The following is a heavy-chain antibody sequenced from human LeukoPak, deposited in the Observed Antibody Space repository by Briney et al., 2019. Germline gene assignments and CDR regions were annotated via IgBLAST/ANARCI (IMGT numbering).Heavy chain of an antibody. Sequence: GGSLRLSCADSGFTFSGSVMSWVRQAPGKGLEWVSAISDRGVTTYYADSVKGRFTISRDNSKNTLYLQMNSRRADDTAVYYCAKEKTALKTPLIDYWGQGTLVTVPS. CDR1: GFTFSGSV. CDR2: ISDRGVTT. CDR3: AKEKTALKTPLIDY. V-gene: IGHV3-23*01. D-gene: IGHD4-23*01. J-gene: IGHJ4*02.